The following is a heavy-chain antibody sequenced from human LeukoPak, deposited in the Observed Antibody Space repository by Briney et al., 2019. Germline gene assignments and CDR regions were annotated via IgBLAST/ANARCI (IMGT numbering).Heavy chain of an antibody. CDR1: GFTFGSYA. Sequence: GGSLRLSCAASGFTFGSYAMSWVRQAPGKGLEWVSVISGSGGSTYYADSVKGRFTISRDNSKNTLYLQMNSLRAEDTAVYYCAILTTVTTKGDYWGQGTLVTVSS. CDR3: AILTTVTTKGDY. CDR2: ISGSGGST. J-gene: IGHJ4*02. D-gene: IGHD4-11*01. V-gene: IGHV3-23*01.